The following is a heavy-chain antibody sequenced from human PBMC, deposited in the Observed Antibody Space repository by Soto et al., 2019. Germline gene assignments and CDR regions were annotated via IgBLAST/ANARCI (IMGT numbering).Heavy chain of an antibody. D-gene: IGHD6-19*01. CDR1: GGSVSSGSYY. V-gene: IGHV4-61*01. J-gene: IGHJ4*02. Sequence: QVQLQESGPGLVKPSETLSLTCTVSGGSVSSGSYYWSWIRQPPGKGLEWIGYIYYSVSTNYNPSSKGQSPIPEETPSTQFPLKLSPVPHPATAGYTWPSNTSGWYDVIYGGQGTLSPSPQ. CDR3: PSNTSGWYDVIY. CDR2: IYYSVST.